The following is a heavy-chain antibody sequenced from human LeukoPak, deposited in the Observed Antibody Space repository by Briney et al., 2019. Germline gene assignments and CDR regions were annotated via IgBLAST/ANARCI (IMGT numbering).Heavy chain of an antibody. CDR2: IYSGGST. CDR3: AKDDYYDSSGYE. D-gene: IGHD3-22*01. Sequence: PGGSLRLSCAASGFTVSSNYMSWVRQAPGKGLEWVSVIYSGGSTYYADSVKGRFTISRDNSKNTLYLQMNSLRAEDTAVYYCAKDDYYDSSGYEWGQGTLVTVSS. CDR1: GFTVSSNY. V-gene: IGHV3-53*01. J-gene: IGHJ4*02.